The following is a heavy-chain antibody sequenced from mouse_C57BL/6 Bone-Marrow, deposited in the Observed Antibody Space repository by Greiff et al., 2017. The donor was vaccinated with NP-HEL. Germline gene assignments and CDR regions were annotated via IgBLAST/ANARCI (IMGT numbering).Heavy chain of an antibody. J-gene: IGHJ3*01. V-gene: IGHV5-15*01. CDR1: GFTFSDYG. D-gene: IGHD2-1*01. CDR2: ISNLAYSI. CDR3: ARPYGNYLAWFAY. Sequence: EVQLVESGGGLVQPGGSLKLSCAASGFTFSDYGMAWVRQAPRKGPEWVAFISNLAYSIYYADTVTGRFTISRENAKNTLYLEMSSLRSEDTAMYYCARPYGNYLAWFAYWGQGTLVTVSA.